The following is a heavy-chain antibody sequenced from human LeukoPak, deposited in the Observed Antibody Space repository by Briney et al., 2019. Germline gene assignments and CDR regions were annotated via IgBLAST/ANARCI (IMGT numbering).Heavy chain of an antibody. CDR2: IYSGGNT. CDR3: AVGSGRARPFDY. CDR1: GFTVSSNY. V-gene: IGHV3-66*01. Sequence: GGSLRLSCAASGFTVSSNYMSWVRQAPGKGLEWVSVIYSGGNTYYADSVKGRFTISRDNSKNTLYLQMNSLRAEDTAVYYCAVGSGRARPFDYWGQGTLVTVSS. D-gene: IGHD3-10*01. J-gene: IGHJ4*02.